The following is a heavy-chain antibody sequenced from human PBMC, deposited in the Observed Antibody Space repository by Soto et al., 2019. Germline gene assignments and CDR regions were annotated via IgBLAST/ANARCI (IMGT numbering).Heavy chain of an antibody. J-gene: IGHJ3*02. CDR3: ARAYSDAFDI. D-gene: IGHD2-15*01. V-gene: IGHV3-11*01. Sequence: QVQLVESGGGLVKPGGSLRLSRAASRFTFSDYYMTWIRQAPGKGLEWVSYISSSGTGIYYPDSVKGRFTISRDNAKNSLYLQMSSLKAEDTAVYYCARAYSDAFDIWGQGTMVTVSS. CDR2: ISSSGTGI. CDR1: RFTFSDYY.